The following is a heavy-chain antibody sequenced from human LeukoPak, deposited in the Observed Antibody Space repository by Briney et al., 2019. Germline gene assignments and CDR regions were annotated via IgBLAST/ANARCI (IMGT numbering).Heavy chain of an antibody. D-gene: IGHD2-2*01. V-gene: IGHV1-2*02. CDR3: ATQDCSSTSCWVY. Sequence: GASVKVSCKASGYTFTSYDINWVRQAPGQGLEWMGWINPNSGGTNYVQKFQGRVTMTRDTSISTAYMELSRLRSDDTALYYCATQDCSSTSCWVYWGQGTLVTVSS. CDR1: GYTFTSYD. J-gene: IGHJ4*02. CDR2: INPNSGGT.